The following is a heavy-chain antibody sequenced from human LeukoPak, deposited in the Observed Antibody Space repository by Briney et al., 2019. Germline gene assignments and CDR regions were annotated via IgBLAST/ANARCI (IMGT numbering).Heavy chain of an antibody. Sequence: GGPLRLSCAASGFTFKDYTMNWVRQSPGKGLRWVSYVSFGSSYISYADSLKGRFTISRDDAKSSVYLEMTSLRTDDTAVYYCARASTEYAVTDGFDTWGPGTLVTVSS. J-gene: IGHJ5*02. CDR1: GFTFKDYT. D-gene: IGHD4-17*01. CDR2: VSFGSSYI. CDR3: ARASTEYAVTDGFDT. V-gene: IGHV3-21*06.